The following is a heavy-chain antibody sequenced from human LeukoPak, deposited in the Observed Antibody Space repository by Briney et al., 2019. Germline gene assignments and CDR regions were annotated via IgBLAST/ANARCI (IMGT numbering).Heavy chain of an antibody. V-gene: IGHV4-34*01. CDR1: GGTFRGYY. J-gene: IGHJ4*02. D-gene: IGHD1-1*01. CDR3: ARAGPKDLNWRYYIDF. Sequence: PSETLSLTCAVSGGTFRGYYWSWIRQPSGKGLAWIGEIDHTGSTNYNPSLESRVTLSVDTSKNQVSLNLNSLTAADTAVYYCARAGPKDLNWRYYIDFWGQGVLVTVSS. CDR2: IDHTGST.